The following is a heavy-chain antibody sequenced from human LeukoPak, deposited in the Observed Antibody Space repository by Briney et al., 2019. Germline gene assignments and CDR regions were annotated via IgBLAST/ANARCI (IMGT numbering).Heavy chain of an antibody. CDR2: FAGSDTTT. Sequence: GGSLRLSCAASGFDFGAYEMNWVRQAPGKGLEWVAYFAGSDTTTYYADSVKGRFIISRDNARNSLYLQMNSLGAEDTALYYCTTLGYHLDSWGQGTLVTVSS. V-gene: IGHV3-48*03. CDR1: GFDFGAYE. D-gene: IGHD3-22*01. J-gene: IGHJ4*02. CDR3: TTLGYHLDS.